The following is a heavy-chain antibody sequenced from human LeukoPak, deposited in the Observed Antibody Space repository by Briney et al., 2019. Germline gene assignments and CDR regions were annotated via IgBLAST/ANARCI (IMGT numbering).Heavy chain of an antibody. D-gene: IGHD3-10*01. CDR3: ARKENVYYYFDY. J-gene: IGHJ4*02. CDR1: GYSITSSSW. Sequence: SETLSLTCAVSGYSITSSSWWGWIRQPPGQGLEWIGYIYHSGTTYYNPSLQSRVTMSVDTSKNQFSLKLSSVTAVDTAVYYCARKENVYYYFDYWGQGTLVTVSS. CDR2: IYHSGTT. V-gene: IGHV4-28*01.